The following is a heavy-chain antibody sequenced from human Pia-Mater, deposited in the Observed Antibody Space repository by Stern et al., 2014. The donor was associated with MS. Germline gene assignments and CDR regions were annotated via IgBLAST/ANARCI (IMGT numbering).Heavy chain of an antibody. V-gene: IGHV1-69*01. CDR3: ARGSYSSSWYGVY. Sequence: VQLEESGAEVKKPGSSVKVSCKASGGTFRSYVISWVRQAPGQGLEWMGGIIPILVTGNYAQKCQGRVTITADESTSTAYRELSSLRSEDTAVYDCARGSYSSSWYGVYWGQGTLVTVSS. CDR2: IIPILVTG. D-gene: IGHD6-13*01. J-gene: IGHJ4*02. CDR1: GGTFRSYV.